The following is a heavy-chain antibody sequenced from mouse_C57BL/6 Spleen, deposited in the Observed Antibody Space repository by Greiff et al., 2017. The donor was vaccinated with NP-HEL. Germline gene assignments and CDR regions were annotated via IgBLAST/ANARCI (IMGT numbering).Heavy chain of an antibody. V-gene: IGHV3-1*01. Sequence: VQLQQSGPGMVKPSQSLSLTCTVTGYSITSGYDWHWIRHFPGNKLEWMGYISYSGSTNYNPSLKSRISITHDTAKNHFFLKLNSVTTEDTATYYCARSDSSGPAWFAYWGQGTLVTVSA. J-gene: IGHJ3*01. CDR2: ISYSGST. D-gene: IGHD3-2*02. CDR1: GYSITSGYD. CDR3: ARSDSSGPAWFAY.